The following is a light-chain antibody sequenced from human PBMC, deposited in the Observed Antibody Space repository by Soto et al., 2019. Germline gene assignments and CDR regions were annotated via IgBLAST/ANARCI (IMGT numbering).Light chain of an antibody. CDR3: QQYDNSPLT. V-gene: IGKV3-20*01. CDR1: QSVSSSF. Sequence: EIVLTQSPGTLSLSPGERATLSCRASQSVSSSFLAWYQQKPGQAPRLLIYGASSRATGIPDRFSGSGSGTDFTLTISRLEPEDVAVYYCQQYDNSPLTFGGGTKVEI. CDR2: GAS. J-gene: IGKJ4*01.